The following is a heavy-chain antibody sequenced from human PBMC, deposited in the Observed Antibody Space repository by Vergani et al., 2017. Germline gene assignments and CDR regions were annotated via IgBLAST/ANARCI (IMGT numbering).Heavy chain of an antibody. J-gene: IGHJ4*02. D-gene: IGHD2-21*01. CDR3: ERDMACGARVWLGLDY. CDR1: GYIFSRYG. Sequence: QVHLVESGGAVVQPGRSLRLSCEVSGYIFSRYGIHWVRQAPGKGLEWVGVIWYDGSNRYYADSVKGRFTISRDNAKNSLYLQMNSLRAEDTDVYYCERDMACGARVWLGLDYWGQGTLVTVSS. CDR2: IWYDGSNR. V-gene: IGHV3-33*08.